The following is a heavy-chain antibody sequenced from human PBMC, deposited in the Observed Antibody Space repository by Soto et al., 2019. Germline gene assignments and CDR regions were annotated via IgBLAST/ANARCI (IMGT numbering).Heavy chain of an antibody. Sequence: PSETLSLTCTVSGGSMRNYFWTWIRQPPGKGLEWIGYIHYSGTASFFPSYNPSRRSRVTISEDTSKNKFSLKLLSVTTADTAVYFCAAGEASSRNLAPYYLDFWGQGTLVTVSS. CDR2: IHYSGTA. D-gene: IGHD6-13*01. V-gene: IGHV4-59*01. CDR3: AAGEASSRNLAPYYLDF. J-gene: IGHJ4*02. CDR1: GGSMRNYF.